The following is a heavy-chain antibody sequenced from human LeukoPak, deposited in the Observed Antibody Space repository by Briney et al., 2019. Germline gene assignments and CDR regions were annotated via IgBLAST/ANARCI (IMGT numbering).Heavy chain of an antibody. CDR3: ARGGDPYCSNGVCYGYFRH. CDR1: GGTFSSYG. Sequence: ASVKVSCKASGGTFSSYGISWVRQAPGQGLEWMGGIIPIFGTGNYAQKFQGRVTMTTDESTSTAYMELSSLRSEDTAVYYCARGGDPYCSNGVCYGYFRHWGQGTLVTVSS. CDR2: IIPIFGTG. J-gene: IGHJ1*01. V-gene: IGHV1-69*05. D-gene: IGHD2-8*01.